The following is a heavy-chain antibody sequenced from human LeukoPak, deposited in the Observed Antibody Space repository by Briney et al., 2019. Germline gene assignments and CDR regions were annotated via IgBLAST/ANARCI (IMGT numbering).Heavy chain of an antibody. CDR1: GYTFSNYY. CDR3: ARASRSSTRYYYYYMDV. J-gene: IGHJ6*03. D-gene: IGHD2-2*01. V-gene: IGHV1-46*01. Sequence: ASVKVSCKASGYTFSNYYMHWLRQAPGQGLEWMGIINPRGDNTNYAQKVQGRLTMTKDMSTSTVFMELSSLRSEDTAVYYCARASRSSTRYYYYYMDVWGKGTTVTVSS. CDR2: INPRGDNT.